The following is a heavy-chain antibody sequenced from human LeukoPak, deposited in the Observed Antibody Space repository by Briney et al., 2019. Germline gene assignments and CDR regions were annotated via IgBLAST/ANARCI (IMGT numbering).Heavy chain of an antibody. CDR2: IYSSGNT. D-gene: IGHD1-26*01. Sequence: PSETLSLTCTVSGVSFSNYYWTWIRQPAGKGLEWIGRIYSSGNTNYNPALESRVTMSIDTSKKQISLKLTSVTAADTAVYYCARERGNLRGDAFDIWGQGTMVTVSS. J-gene: IGHJ3*02. CDR3: ARERGNLRGDAFDI. V-gene: IGHV4-4*07. CDR1: GVSFSNYY.